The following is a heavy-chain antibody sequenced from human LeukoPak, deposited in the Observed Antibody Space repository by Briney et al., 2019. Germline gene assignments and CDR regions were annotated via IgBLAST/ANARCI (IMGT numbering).Heavy chain of an antibody. CDR3: ARSVYSYGTYYFDY. D-gene: IGHD5-18*01. Sequence: SETLSLTCTVSGGSISRYYWGWVRQPAGKGLEWIGRIYTSGSTNYNPSLRSRVTMSVDTSKNQFSLKLSSVTAADTAVYYCARSVYSYGTYYFDYWGQGTLVTVSS. CDR2: IYTSGST. V-gene: IGHV4-4*07. CDR1: GGSISRYY. J-gene: IGHJ4*02.